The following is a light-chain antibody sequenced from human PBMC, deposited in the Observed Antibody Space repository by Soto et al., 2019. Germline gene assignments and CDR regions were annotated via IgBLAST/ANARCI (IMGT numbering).Light chain of an antibody. CDR3: SSYTSSSIYV. J-gene: IGLJ1*01. CDR1: SSDVGGYNY. CDR2: EVS. V-gene: IGLV2-14*01. Sequence: QSALTQPASVSGSPGQSITISCTGTSSDVGGYNYVSWYQQHPGKAPKLMIYEVSNRPSGVSNRFSGSKSGNTASLTISGLQAEDQAYYYCSSYTSSSIYVFGTGTKVTVL.